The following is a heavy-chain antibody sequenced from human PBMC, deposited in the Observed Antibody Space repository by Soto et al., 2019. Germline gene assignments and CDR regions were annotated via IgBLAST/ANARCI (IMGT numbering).Heavy chain of an antibody. Sequence: QAGWSLRLSCASSVFTFSSYEMNWVRQAPGKGLEWVAYISNSGNNIQYADSVKGRFTISRDNAKNPLYLQMNSLRADDTAVYYCARGLAGPGGGPWGQGTLVTVSS. V-gene: IGHV3-48*03. CDR1: VFTFSSYE. CDR2: ISNSGNNI. D-gene: IGHD6-19*01. CDR3: ARGLAGPGGGP. J-gene: IGHJ5*02.